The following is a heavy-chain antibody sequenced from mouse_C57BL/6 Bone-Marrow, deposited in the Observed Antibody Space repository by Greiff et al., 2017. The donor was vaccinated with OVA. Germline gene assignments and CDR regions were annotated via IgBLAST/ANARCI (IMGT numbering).Heavy chain of an antibody. D-gene: IGHD1-1*01. CDR2: ISDGGSYT. CDR1: GFTFSSYA. J-gene: IGHJ2*01. CDR3: ARLLPLDY. V-gene: IGHV5-4*01. Sequence: DVHLVESGGGLVKPGGSMKLSCAASGFTFSSYAMSWVRQTPEKRLEWVATISDGGSYTDYPDNVKGRFTISRDNAKNNLYLQMSHLKSEDTAMYYCARLLPLDYWGQGTTLTVSS.